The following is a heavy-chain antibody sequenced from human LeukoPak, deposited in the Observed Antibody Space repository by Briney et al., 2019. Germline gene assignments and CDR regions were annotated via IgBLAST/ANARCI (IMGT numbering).Heavy chain of an antibody. CDR3: AGGDYYDSSGYFGY. V-gene: IGHV3-11*01. CDR1: GFTFSDYY. Sequence: PGGSLRLSCAASGFTFSDYYMSWIRQAPGKGLEWVSYISSSGSTIYYADSVKGRFTISRDNAKNSLYLQMDSLRAEDTAVYYCAGGDYYDSSGYFGYWGQGTLVTVSS. D-gene: IGHD3-22*01. J-gene: IGHJ4*02. CDR2: ISSSGSTI.